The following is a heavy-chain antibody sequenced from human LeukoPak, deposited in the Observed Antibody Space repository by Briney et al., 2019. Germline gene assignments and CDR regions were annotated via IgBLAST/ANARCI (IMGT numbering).Heavy chain of an antibody. V-gene: IGHV3-7*01. CDR1: GLIFSKYW. CDR2: IKPDGSEK. Sequence: GGSLRLSCAASGLIFSKYWMTWVRQAPGKGLEWVAGIKPDGSEKYYLDSVKGRFTISRDNARDSLYLQMNSLRDDDTSVYFCARDASALYWGRGTLATVSS. J-gene: IGHJ4*02. CDR3: ARDASALY. D-gene: IGHD6-19*01.